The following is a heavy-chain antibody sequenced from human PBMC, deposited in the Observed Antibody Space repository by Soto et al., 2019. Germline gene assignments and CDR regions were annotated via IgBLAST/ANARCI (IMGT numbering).Heavy chain of an antibody. CDR2: IYWDDDK. CDR3: AHRGGTYGYYYYYMDV. V-gene: IGHV2-5*02. J-gene: IGHJ6*03. CDR1: GFSLSTSGVG. Sequence: QITLKESGPTLVKPTQTLTLTCTFSGFSLSTSGVGVGWIRQPPGKALEWLALIYWDDDKRYSPSLKSRLTITTDTSKNQVVLTMTNMDPVDTATYYCAHRGGTYGYYYYYMDVWGKGTTVTVSS. D-gene: IGHD2-8*01.